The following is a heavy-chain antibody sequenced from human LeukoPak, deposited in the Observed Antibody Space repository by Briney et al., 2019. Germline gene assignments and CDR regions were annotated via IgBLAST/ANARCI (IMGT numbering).Heavy chain of an antibody. V-gene: IGHV1-18*04. J-gene: IGHJ4*02. D-gene: IGHD5-12*01. Sequence: ASVKVSCKASGYTFTSYGISWVRQAPGQGPEWMGWISAYNGNTNYAQKLQGRVTMTTDTSTSTAYMELRSLRSDDTAVYYCARYHSGYEWGPFDYRGQGTLVTVSS. CDR2: ISAYNGNT. CDR1: GYTFTSYG. CDR3: ARYHSGYEWGPFDY.